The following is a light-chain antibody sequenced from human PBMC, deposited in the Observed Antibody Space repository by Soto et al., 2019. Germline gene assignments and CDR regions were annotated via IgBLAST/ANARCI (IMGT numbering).Light chain of an antibody. V-gene: IGKV1-5*01. Sequence: DIQMTQSPSSISASVGASVTITCRASQGITNRLAWYQQRPGSAPKLLIYDASSLEGGVPSRFTGDGSGTEFSLTIASLQPDDFGTYYCQQYKSYPWTFGQGTKVDIK. CDR3: QQYKSYPWT. J-gene: IGKJ1*01. CDR2: DAS. CDR1: QGITNR.